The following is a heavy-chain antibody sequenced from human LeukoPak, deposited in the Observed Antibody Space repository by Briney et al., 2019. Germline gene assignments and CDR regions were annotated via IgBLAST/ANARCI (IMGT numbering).Heavy chain of an antibody. D-gene: IGHD4-17*01. CDR1: GFTFSSYA. V-gene: IGHV3-23*01. J-gene: IGHJ4*02. Sequence: QPGGSLRLSCAASGFTFSSYAMSWVRQAPGKGLEWVSAISGSGGSTYYADSVKGRFTISRDNSKNTLYLQMNSLRAEDTAVYYCVANYGDYEGDYFDYWGQGTLVTVSS. CDR2: ISGSGGST. CDR3: VANYGDYEGDYFDY.